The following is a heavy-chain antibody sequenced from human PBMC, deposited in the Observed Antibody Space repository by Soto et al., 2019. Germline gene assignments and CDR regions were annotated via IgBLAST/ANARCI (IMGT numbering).Heavy chain of an antibody. Sequence: PGGSLRLSCAASGFTFSSYGMHWVRQAPGKGLEWVAVIWYDGSNKYYADSVKGRFTISRDNSKNTLYLQMNSLRAEDTAVYYCARGKAPKYYYYGMDVWGQGNTVTVSS. V-gene: IGHV3-33*01. CDR3: ARGKAPKYYYYGMDV. CDR1: GFTFSSYG. CDR2: IWYDGSNK. J-gene: IGHJ6*02.